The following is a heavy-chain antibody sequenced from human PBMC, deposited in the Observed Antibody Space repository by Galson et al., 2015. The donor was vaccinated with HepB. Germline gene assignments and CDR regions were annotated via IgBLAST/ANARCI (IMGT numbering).Heavy chain of an antibody. CDR1: GFTFSSDW. Sequence: SLRLSCAASGFTFSSDWMHWVRQAPGKGLVWVSRVNSDGSRTIYADSVKGRFTISRDNAKNTLYLQMNNLRVEDTAVYYCARAEYGDYLHWYFDLWGRGTLVTVSS. CDR3: ARAEYGDYLHWYFDL. CDR2: VNSDGSRT. D-gene: IGHD4-17*01. J-gene: IGHJ2*01. V-gene: IGHV3-74*01.